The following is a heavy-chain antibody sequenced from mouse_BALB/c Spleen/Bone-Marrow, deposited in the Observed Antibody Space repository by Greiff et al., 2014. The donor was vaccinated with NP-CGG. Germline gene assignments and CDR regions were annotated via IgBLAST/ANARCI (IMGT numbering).Heavy chain of an antibody. CDR3: ARDRNYGSSWYFDV. CDR1: GFTFTDYY. J-gene: IGHJ1*01. D-gene: IGHD1-1*01. Sequence: EVKLEESGGGLVQPGGSLRLSCATSGFTFTDYYMSWVRQPPGKALEWLGFIRNKANGYTTEYSASVKGRFTISRDNSQSILYLQMNTLRAEDSATYYCARDRNYGSSWYFDVWGAGTTVTVSP. CDR2: IRNKANGYTT. V-gene: IGHV7-3*02.